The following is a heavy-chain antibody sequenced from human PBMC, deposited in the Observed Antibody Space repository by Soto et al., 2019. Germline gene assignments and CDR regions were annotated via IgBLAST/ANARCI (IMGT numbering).Heavy chain of an antibody. Sequence: GSVKVSCKASGYTFTRYAMHWVRQAPGQRLEWVGYINAGNGNTKYSQKFQGRVTITRATSASTGYMELSSLRSEDTAIYYCARDPGGKWFGESYYFDYWGQGTLVTVSS. CDR1: GYTFTRYA. D-gene: IGHD3-10*01. CDR3: ARDPGGKWFGESYYFDY. CDR2: INAGNGNT. V-gene: IGHV1-3*01. J-gene: IGHJ4*02.